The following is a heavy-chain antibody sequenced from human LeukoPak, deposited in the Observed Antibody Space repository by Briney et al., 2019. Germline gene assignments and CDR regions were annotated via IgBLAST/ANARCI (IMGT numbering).Heavy chain of an antibody. D-gene: IGHD2-2*01. V-gene: IGHV4-59*01. J-gene: IGHJ6*03. Sequence: PSETLPLTCTVSGGSLRSYYWSWVRQPPGEGLEDMGHIYYTGSTDYNPSLKSRVTMSLDTSKNQFPLTLSSVTAADTAVYSCARFSAHQLRSGYYYYMDVWGKGTTVTVSS. CDR1: GGSLRSYY. CDR2: IYYTGST. CDR3: ARFSAHQLRSGYYYYMDV.